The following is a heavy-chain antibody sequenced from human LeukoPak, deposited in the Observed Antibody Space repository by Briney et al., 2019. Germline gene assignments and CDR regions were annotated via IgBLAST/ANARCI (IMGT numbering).Heavy chain of an antibody. CDR2: ISGSGGTT. J-gene: IGHJ2*01. CDR1: GFAFSNYA. D-gene: IGHD3-22*01. Sequence: GGPLRLSCEASGFAFSNYAMSWVRQPPGKELEWVASISGSGGTTNYADSVKGRFTISRDNSRTTLYLQMNGLSAEDAAFYYCAKDFDSSGYHYWYFDLWGRGTLVAVSS. V-gene: IGHV3-23*01. CDR3: AKDFDSSGYHYWYFDL.